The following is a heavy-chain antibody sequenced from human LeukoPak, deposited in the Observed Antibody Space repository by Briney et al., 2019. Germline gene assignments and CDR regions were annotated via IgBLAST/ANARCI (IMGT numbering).Heavy chain of an antibody. D-gene: IGHD5-18*01. CDR2: IYYSGST. J-gene: IGHJ4*02. CDR1: GGSFSSYY. V-gene: IGHV4-59*12. CDR3: ASPRGYSYGYFDY. Sequence: SETLSLTCAVYGGSFSSYYWSWIRQPPGKGLEWIGYIYYSGSTNYNPSLKSRVTISVDTSKNQFSLKLSSVTAADTAVYYCASPRGYSYGYFDYWGQGTLVTVSS.